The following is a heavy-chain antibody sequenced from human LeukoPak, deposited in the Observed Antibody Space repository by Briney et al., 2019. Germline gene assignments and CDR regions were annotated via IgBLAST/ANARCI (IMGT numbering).Heavy chain of an antibody. CDR2: INHSGST. D-gene: IGHD1-26*01. J-gene: IGHJ4*02. Sequence: PSETLSLTCAVYGGSFSGYYWSWIRQPPGKGLEWIGEINHSGSTYYNPSLKSRVTISVDTSKNQFSLKLSSVTAADTAVYYCARVYSGSYYVDYFDYWGQGTLVTVSS. CDR3: ARVYSGSYYVDYFDY. CDR1: GGSFSGYY. V-gene: IGHV4-34*01.